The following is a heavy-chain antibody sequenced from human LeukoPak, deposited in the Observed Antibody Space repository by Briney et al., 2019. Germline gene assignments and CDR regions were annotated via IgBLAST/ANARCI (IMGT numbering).Heavy chain of an antibody. V-gene: IGHV4-30-4*08. J-gene: IGHJ1*01. CDR3: GRNFEASSTWYIQY. Sequence: SETLSLTCTVPGGSISSGDYYWSWIRQPPGKGLEWIVYIYYSGSTYYNPSLESRVTISVDTSKKQISLILKSVTAADTAVHYCGRNFEASSTWYIQYWGQGSLVTVSS. D-gene: IGHD2-2*01. CDR1: GGSISSGDYY. CDR2: IYYSGST.